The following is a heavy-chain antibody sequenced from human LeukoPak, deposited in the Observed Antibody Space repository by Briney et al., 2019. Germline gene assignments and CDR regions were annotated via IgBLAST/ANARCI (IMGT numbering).Heavy chain of an antibody. J-gene: IGHJ5*02. Sequence: SGGSLRLSCAASGFAFSSISMNWVRQAPGKGLEWVSSISSSSTYLYYADSVKGRFTISRDNTKNSLYLQINSLRAEDTAVYFCARLGCSGGSCYLLDPWGQGTLVTVSS. CDR1: GFAFSSIS. V-gene: IGHV3-21*01. CDR3: ARLGCSGGSCYLLDP. CDR2: ISSSSTYL. D-gene: IGHD2-15*01.